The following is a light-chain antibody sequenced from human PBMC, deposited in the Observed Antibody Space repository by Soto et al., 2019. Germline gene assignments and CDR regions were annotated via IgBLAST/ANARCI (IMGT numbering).Light chain of an antibody. V-gene: IGLV1-44*01. CDR1: SSNIGRNA. J-gene: IGLJ3*02. CDR3: AAWDDRLNGWV. Sequence: QSVLTQPPSASGTPGQRVTTSCFGSSSNIGRNAVSWYQQFPGTAPKLLIHNNNQRPSGVPDRFSGSKSGTSASLAISGLQSEDKADYYCAAWDDRLNGWVFGGGTKLTVL. CDR2: NNN.